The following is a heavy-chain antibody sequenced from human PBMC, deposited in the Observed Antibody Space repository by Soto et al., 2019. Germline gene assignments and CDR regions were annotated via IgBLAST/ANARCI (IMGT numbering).Heavy chain of an antibody. V-gene: IGHV4-38-2*02. CDR1: GYSIGTGYW. Sequence: PSETLSLTCTVSGYSIGTGYWWGWIRQPPGKGLEWIGTIHNSGSTYSNPSLRSRITMSLDTSKNQFSLKLTSVTAADTAVYYCAGDLSSAWFFFWGQGSLVTVSS. CDR3: AGDLSSAWFFF. J-gene: IGHJ4*02. CDR2: IHNSGST. D-gene: IGHD6-19*01.